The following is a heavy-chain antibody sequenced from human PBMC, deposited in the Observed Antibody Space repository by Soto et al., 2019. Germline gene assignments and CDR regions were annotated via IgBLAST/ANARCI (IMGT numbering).Heavy chain of an antibody. CDR2: INPNSGGT. CDR3: ATPTSRRLFQH. V-gene: IGHV1-2*02. D-gene: IGHD1-1*01. J-gene: IGHJ1*01. CDR1: GYTFIGYY. Sequence: ASVRVSCKAYGYTFIGYYMHWVRQAPGKGLEWMGWINPNSGGTNYAQKFQGRVTMTRDTSISTAYMELSRLRSDDTAVYYCATPTSRRLFQHWGQGTLVTVSS.